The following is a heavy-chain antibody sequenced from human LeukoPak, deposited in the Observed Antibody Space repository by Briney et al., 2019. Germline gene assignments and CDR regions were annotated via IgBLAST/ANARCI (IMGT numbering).Heavy chain of an antibody. CDR3: ARAGDYYGSGSYYYY. CDR2: IYYSGST. D-gene: IGHD3-10*01. V-gene: IGHV4-39*07. Sequence: SETLSLTCTVSGGSISSSSYYWGWIRQPPGKGLEWIGSIYYSGSTYYNPSLKSRVTISVDTSKNQFSLKLSSVTAADTAVYYCARAGDYYGSGSYYYYWGQGTLVTVSS. CDR1: GGSISSSSYY. J-gene: IGHJ4*02.